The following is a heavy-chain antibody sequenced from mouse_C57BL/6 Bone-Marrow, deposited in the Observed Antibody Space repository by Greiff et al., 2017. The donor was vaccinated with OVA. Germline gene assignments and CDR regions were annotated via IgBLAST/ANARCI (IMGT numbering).Heavy chain of an antibody. J-gene: IGHJ3*01. CDR1: GYTFTSYW. CDR3: TIYEGYYFWFAY. Sequence: EVQLQQSGTVLARPGASVKMSCKTSGYTFTSYWMHWVKQRPGQGLEWIGAIYPGNSDTSYNQKFKGKAKLTAVTSASTAYMELSSLTNEDSAVYYCTIYEGYYFWFAYWGQGTLVTVSA. V-gene: IGHV1-5*01. D-gene: IGHD2-3*01. CDR2: IYPGNSDT.